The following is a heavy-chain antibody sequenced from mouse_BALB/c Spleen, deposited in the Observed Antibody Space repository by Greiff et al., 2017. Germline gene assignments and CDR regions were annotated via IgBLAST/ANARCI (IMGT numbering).Heavy chain of an antibody. CDR2: ISSGGSYT. V-gene: IGHV5-6*01. D-gene: IGHD3-3*01. J-gene: IGHJ2*01. CDR3: ARQGGTWDY. Sequence: EVQGVESGGDLVKPGGSLKLSCAASGFTFSSYGMSWVRQTPDKRLEWVATISSGGSYTYYPDSVKGRFTISRDNAKNTLYLQMSSLKSEDTAMYYCARQGGTWDYWGQGTTLTVSS. CDR1: GFTFSSYG.